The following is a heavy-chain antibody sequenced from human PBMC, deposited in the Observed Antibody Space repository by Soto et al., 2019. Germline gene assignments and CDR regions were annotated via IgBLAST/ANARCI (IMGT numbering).Heavy chain of an antibody. CDR1: GFTFSSYA. CDR3: ARDCDSSSWYPCGAFDI. CDR2: ISYDGSNK. J-gene: IGHJ3*02. Sequence: QVQLVESGGGVVQPGRSLRLSCAASGFTFSSYAMHWVRQAPGKGLEWVAVISYDGSNKYYADSVKGRFTISRDNSKNTLYLQMNSLRAEDTAVYYCARDCDSSSWYPCGAFDIWGQGTMVTVSS. V-gene: IGHV3-30-3*01. D-gene: IGHD6-13*01.